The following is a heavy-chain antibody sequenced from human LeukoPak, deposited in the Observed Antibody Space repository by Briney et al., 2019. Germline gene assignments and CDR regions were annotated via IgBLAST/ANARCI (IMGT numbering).Heavy chain of an antibody. CDR3: ARDRYYYDSSGWADDAFDI. Sequence: SETLSLTCAVYGGSISSYYWSWIRQPPGKGLEWIGYIYYSGSTNYNPSLKSRVTISVDTSKNQFSLKLSSVTAADTAVYYCARDRYYYDSSGWADDAFDIWGQGTMVTVSS. CDR2: IYYSGST. D-gene: IGHD3-22*01. J-gene: IGHJ3*02. CDR1: GGSISSYY. V-gene: IGHV4-59*01.